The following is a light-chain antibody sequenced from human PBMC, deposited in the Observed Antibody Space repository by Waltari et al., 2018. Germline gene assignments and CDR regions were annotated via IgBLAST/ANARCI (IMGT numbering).Light chain of an antibody. Sequence: QSALTQPASVSGSPGQSVTLSCTGTSSDAGSSNSVSWYQDHPGQGPKVIIYDVSDRPSGVSARFSDSKSGNTASLTISGLQAEDEADYYCSSESSDKVVLFGGGTKVTVL. CDR1: SSDAGSSNS. CDR3: SSESSDKVVL. V-gene: IGLV2-14*03. CDR2: DVS. J-gene: IGLJ3*02.